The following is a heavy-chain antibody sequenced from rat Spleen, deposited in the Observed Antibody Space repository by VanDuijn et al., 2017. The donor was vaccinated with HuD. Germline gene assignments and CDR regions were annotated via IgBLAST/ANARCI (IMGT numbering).Heavy chain of an antibody. J-gene: IGHJ2*01. D-gene: IGHD1-11*01. Sequence: QVQLQQSGTEVAKPGSSVKISCKASGYTFTTYDISWIKQTTGQGLDYIGYIFTGSGVTYYNEKFKGKATLTVDKSSSTAFMQLSSLTPEDTAVYYCARMNYGGSPSDYWGQGVMVTVSS. CDR1: GYTFTTYD. CDR3: ARMNYGGSPSDY. CDR2: IFTGSGVT. V-gene: IGHV1-57*01.